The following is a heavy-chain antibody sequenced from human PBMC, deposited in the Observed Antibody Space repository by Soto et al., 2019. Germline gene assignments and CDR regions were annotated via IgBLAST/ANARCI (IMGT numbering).Heavy chain of an antibody. Sequence: QVQLQESGPGLVKPSETLSLTCTVSGGSISSYYWSWIRQPPGKGLEWIGYIYYSGSTNYNPSLKSRATISVDTSKNQFSLKLSSVTAADTAVYYCARGSMVRGRYGMDVWGQGTTVTVSS. CDR2: IYYSGST. D-gene: IGHD3-10*01. J-gene: IGHJ6*02. V-gene: IGHV4-59*08. CDR1: GGSISSYY. CDR3: ARGSMVRGRYGMDV.